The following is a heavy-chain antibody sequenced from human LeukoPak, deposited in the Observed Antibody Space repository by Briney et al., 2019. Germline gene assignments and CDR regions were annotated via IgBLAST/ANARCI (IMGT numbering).Heavy chain of an antibody. D-gene: IGHD6-13*01. V-gene: IGHV3-23*01. CDR1: GFTVSSYA. CDR2: ISGSGGST. J-gene: IGHJ4*02. CDR3: AKDGVSSSLYFDY. Sequence: GGSLRLSCAASGFTVSSYAMSWVRQAPGKGLEWVSAISGSGGSTYYADSVKGRFTISRDNSKNTLYLQMNSLRAEDTAVYYCAKDGVSSSLYFDYWGQGTLVTVSS.